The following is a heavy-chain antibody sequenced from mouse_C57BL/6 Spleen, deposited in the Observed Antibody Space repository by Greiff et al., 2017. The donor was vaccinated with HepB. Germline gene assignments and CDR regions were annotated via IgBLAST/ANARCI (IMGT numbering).Heavy chain of an antibody. D-gene: IGHD1-1*01. CDR1: GYTFTSYW. CDR2: IHTNSGST. J-gene: IGHJ2*01. CDR3: ARGYYGSSPGY. V-gene: IGHV1-64*01. Sequence: QVQLQQPGAELVKPGASVKLSCKASGYTFTSYWMHWVKQRPGQGLEWIGMIHTNSGSTTYNEKCKSKATLTVDKSSNTAYMKLSSLTSEDSAVYYCARGYYGSSPGYWGQGTTLTVSS.